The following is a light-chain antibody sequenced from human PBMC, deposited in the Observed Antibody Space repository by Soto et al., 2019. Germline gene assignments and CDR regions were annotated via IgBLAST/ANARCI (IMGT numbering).Light chain of an antibody. CDR1: NSNIESNY. CDR2: TND. CDR3: SATDDSLGGPV. V-gene: IGLV1-47*02. J-gene: IGLJ3*02. Sequence: QSVLTQPPSASGTPGQRVTISCSGSNSNIESNYVYWYQQVPGTSPKLLIYTNDQRPSGVPDRFSASKSGTSASLAISGLRSEDEADYFCSATDDSLGGPVFGGGTQLTVL.